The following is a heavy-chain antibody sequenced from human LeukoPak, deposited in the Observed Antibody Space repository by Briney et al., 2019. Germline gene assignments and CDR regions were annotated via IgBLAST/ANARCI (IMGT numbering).Heavy chain of an antibody. V-gene: IGHV3-11*04. CDR1: GFTFSDYY. D-gene: IGHD3-9*01. CDR2: ITSSGNTI. J-gene: IGHJ3*02. CDR3: ARSFSHEYYDILTGSYAGAAFDI. Sequence: AGGSLRLSCAASGFTFSDYYMSWIRQAPGKGLEWVSYITSSGNTINYANSVRGRFTISRDNAKNSLYLQMNSLRAEDTAVYYCARSFSHEYYDILTGSYAGAAFDIWGQGTMVTVSS.